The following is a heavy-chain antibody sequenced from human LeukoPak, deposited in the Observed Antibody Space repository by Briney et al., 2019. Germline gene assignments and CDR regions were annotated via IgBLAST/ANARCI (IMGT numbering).Heavy chain of an antibody. CDR2: IYHSGST. Sequence: SETLSLTCAVSGYSISSGYYWGWIRQPPGKGLEWIGSIYHSGSTYYNPSLKSRVTISVDTSKNQFSLKLSPVTAADTAVYYCASLLRAGVDYWGQGTLVTVSS. D-gene: IGHD6-13*01. CDR3: ASLLRAGVDY. CDR1: GYSISSGYY. J-gene: IGHJ4*02. V-gene: IGHV4-38-2*01.